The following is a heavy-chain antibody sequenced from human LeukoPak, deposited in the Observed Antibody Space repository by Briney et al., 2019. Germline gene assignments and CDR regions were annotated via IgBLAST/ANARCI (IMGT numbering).Heavy chain of an antibody. Sequence: PSETLSLTCTVSGGSIRSSYYYWSWIRQPPGKGLEWIGYIYYSGSTYYNPSLKSRVTISVDTSKNQFSLKLSFVTAADTAVYYCARDVTYYDFWSGPQIGGFDPWGQGTLVTVSS. J-gene: IGHJ5*02. CDR3: ARDVTYYDFWSGPQIGGFDP. D-gene: IGHD3-3*01. V-gene: IGHV4-30-4*01. CDR2: IYYSGST. CDR1: GGSIRSSYYY.